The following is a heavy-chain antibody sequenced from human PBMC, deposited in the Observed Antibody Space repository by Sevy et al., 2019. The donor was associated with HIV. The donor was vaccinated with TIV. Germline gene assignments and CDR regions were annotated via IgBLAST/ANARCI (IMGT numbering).Heavy chain of an antibody. Sequence: GGSLRLSCAASGFTFDDYTMHWVRQAPGKGLEWVSLISWDGGSTYYADSVKGRFTISRDNSKNSLYLQMNSLRTEDTALYYCAKDSGSKKDYYYYYGMDVWGQGTTATVSS. V-gene: IGHV3-43*01. CDR3: AKDSGSKKDYYYYYGMDV. D-gene: IGHD3-10*01. CDR1: GFTFDDYT. CDR2: ISWDGGST. J-gene: IGHJ6*02.